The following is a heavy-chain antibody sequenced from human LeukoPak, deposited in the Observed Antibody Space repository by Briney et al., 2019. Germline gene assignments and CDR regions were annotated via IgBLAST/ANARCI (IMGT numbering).Heavy chain of an antibody. D-gene: IGHD5-12*01. Sequence: ASVKVSCKVSGYTLTELSMHWVRQAPGKGLEWMGGFDPEDGETIYAQKFQGRVTMTEDTSTDTVYMELSSLRSEDTAVYYCATAQIVATIASFDYWGQGTLVTVSS. CDR3: ATAQIVATIASFDY. J-gene: IGHJ4*02. CDR1: GYTLTELS. CDR2: FDPEDGET. V-gene: IGHV1-24*01.